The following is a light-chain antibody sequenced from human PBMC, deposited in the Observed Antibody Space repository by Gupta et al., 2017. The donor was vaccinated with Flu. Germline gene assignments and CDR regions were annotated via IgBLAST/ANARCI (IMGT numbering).Light chain of an antibody. CDR2: GSS. CDR1: QVIGSY. V-gene: IGKV1-9*01. CDR3: QQLKNYPPIT. Sequence: DVQLTQSPSFLSTSVGDRVTITCRASQVIGSYLAWYQQKPGKAPKLLIYGSSTWQSGVPSRFSGSGSGKEFTLTISSRQPEDFATYYCQQLKNYPPITFGQGTRLEIK. J-gene: IGKJ5*01.